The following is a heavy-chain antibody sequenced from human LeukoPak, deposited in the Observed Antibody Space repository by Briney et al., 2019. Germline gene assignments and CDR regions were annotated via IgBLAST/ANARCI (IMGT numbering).Heavy chain of an antibody. V-gene: IGHV4-39*01. CDR3: ARQMDTAMAHDY. CDR2: IYYSGST. J-gene: IGHJ4*02. Sequence: SETLSLTCTVSGGSISSISYYWGWIRQPPGKGLEWIGSIYYSGSTYYNPSLKSRVTISVDTSKNQFSLKLSSVTAADTAVYYCARQMDTAMAHDYWGRGTLVTVSS. D-gene: IGHD5-18*01. CDR1: GGSISSISYY.